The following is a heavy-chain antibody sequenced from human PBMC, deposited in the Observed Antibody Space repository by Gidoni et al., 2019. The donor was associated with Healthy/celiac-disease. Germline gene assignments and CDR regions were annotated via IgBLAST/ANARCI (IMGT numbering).Heavy chain of an antibody. D-gene: IGHD5-12*01. J-gene: IGHJ4*02. Sequence: QVQLQQWGAGLLKPAESLSLTCAVDGGSFSGYYGSWIRQPPGKGLEWIGEINHSGSTNYNPSLKTRVTISGDTSKNQFSLKLSSVTAADTAVYYCARVHWLRLKDFDYWGQGTLVTVSS. CDR3: ARVHWLRLKDFDY. CDR2: INHSGST. V-gene: IGHV4-34*01. CDR1: GGSFSGYY.